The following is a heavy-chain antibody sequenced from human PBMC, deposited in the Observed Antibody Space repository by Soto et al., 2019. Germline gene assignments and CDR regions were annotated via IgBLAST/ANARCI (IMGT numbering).Heavy chain of an antibody. CDR3: ARDERGTCTGSECFYFAY. J-gene: IGHJ4*02. Sequence: QVQLVQSGSEVKEPGASVKVSCKASGYIFPHYGFSWVRQAPGQGLEWLAWTSSNNADTNYSPKFRDRVTLTTDTSTGTAYMEVRSLKSDDTAVYYCARDERGTCTGSECFYFAYWGQGSLVTVSS. CDR1: GYIFPHYG. D-gene: IGHD2-8*02. V-gene: IGHV1-18*04. CDR2: TSSNNADT.